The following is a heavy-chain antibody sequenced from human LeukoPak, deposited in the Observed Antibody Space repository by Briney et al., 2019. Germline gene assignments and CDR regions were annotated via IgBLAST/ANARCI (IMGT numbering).Heavy chain of an antibody. D-gene: IGHD5-18*01. CDR3: ARDLSGVTGYTYGRGIDY. Sequence: PGGSLKLSCATSGFTFNNYNMNWVRQAPGRALEWVSSITSSGTYIFYADSVKGRFTISRDNAKNSLYLQMNSLRAEDTAVYYCARDLSGVTGYTYGRGIDYWGQGTLVTVSS. CDR2: ITSSGTYI. V-gene: IGHV3-21*01. J-gene: IGHJ4*02. CDR1: GFTFNNYN.